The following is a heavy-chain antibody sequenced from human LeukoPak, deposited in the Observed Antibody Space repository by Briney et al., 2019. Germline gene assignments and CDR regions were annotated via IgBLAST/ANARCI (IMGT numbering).Heavy chain of an antibody. J-gene: IGHJ4*02. D-gene: IGHD3-22*01. CDR1: GYTFTGYY. Sequence: ASVKVSCKASGYTFTGYYMHWVRQAPGQGLEWMGRINPNSGGTNYGQKFQGRVNMTRDTSISTAYMELSRLRSDDTAVYYCARGMYYYDSSGYYYSGYWGQGTLVTVSS. CDR3: ARGMYYYDSSGYYYSGY. CDR2: INPNSGGT. V-gene: IGHV1-2*06.